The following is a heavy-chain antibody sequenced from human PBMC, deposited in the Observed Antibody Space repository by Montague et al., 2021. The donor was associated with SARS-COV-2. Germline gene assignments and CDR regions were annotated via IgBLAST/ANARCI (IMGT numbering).Heavy chain of an antibody. Sequence: SLRLSCAASGFTFSNYDMHWVRQAPGKGPEWISYISTSAYTTSYAGSVKGRFTISRDNGKNSLYLQMNSLRVEDTAVYYCTRDYRSIVGDGLDIWGQGTRVTFSS. D-gene: IGHD3-16*02. V-gene: IGHV3-48*03. CDR3: TRDYRSIVGDGLDI. J-gene: IGHJ3*02. CDR2: ISTSAYTT. CDR1: GFTFSNYD.